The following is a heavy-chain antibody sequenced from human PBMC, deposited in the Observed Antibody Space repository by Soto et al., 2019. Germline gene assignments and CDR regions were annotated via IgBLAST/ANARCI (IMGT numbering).Heavy chain of an antibody. CDR3: ARVPSSGWPYFFDY. CDR2: ISYDGSNE. V-gene: IGHV3-30*03. J-gene: IGHJ4*02. D-gene: IGHD6-19*01. CDR1: GFTFSNYG. Sequence: GGALRLSCEASGFTFSNYGTHWVRQAPGEGLEWVAHISYDGSNEHYTDSVKGRFTISTDSAKNSLYLQMNSLRADDTAIYYCARVPSSGWPYFFDYWGLGTLVTVSS.